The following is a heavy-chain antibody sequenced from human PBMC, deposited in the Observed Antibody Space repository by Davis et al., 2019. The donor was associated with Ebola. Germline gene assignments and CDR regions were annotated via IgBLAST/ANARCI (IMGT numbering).Heavy chain of an antibody. J-gene: IGHJ1*01. Sequence: PGGSLRLSCAASGFTFSSYWMSWVRQAPGKGLEWVANIKQDGSEKYYVDSVKGRFTISRDNAKNSLYLQMNSLRAEDTAMYYCASHYYDSSGNEYFQHWGQGTLVTVSS. CDR3: ASHYYDSSGNEYFQH. V-gene: IGHV3-7*01. CDR1: GFTFSSYW. D-gene: IGHD3-22*01. CDR2: IKQDGSEK.